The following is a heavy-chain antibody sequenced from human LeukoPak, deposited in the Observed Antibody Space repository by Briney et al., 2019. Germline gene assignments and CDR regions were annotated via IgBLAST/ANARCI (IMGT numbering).Heavy chain of an antibody. D-gene: IGHD3-22*01. J-gene: IGHJ4*02. CDR1: GGSFSGYY. V-gene: IGHV4-34*01. Sequence: SETLSLTCAVYGGSFSGYYWSWIRQPPGKGLEWIGEINHSGSTNYNPSLKSRVTISVDTSKNQFSLKLSSVTAADTAIYYCARENPSGYYNRPIDYWGQGTLVTVSS. CDR2: INHSGST. CDR3: ARENPSGYYNRPIDY.